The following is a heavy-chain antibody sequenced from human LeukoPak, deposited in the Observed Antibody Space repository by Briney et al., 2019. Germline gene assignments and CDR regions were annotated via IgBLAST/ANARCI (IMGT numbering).Heavy chain of an antibody. CDR1: GFTFSRNS. CDR3: ARGRSYHILTGFRRGFDAFDI. D-gene: IGHD3-9*01. CDR2: ISTSSSYI. V-gene: IGHV3-21*01. Sequence: PGGSLRLSCAVSGFTFSRNSMNWVRQAPGKGLEWVSSISTSSSYIYYADSVKGRFTISRDNARNSLYLQMNSLRAEDTAVYYCARGRSYHILTGFRRGFDAFDIWGQGTMVTVSS. J-gene: IGHJ3*02.